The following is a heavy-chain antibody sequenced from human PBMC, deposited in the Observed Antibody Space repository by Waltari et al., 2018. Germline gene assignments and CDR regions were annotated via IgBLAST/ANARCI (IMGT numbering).Heavy chain of an antibody. CDR1: GFTINYNY. V-gene: IGHV3-53*01. J-gene: IGHJ4*02. CDR3: ARDFSTGSYEDYYFDY. Sequence: EVQLVESGGGLIQQGGSLRLSCAASGFTINYNYMTGGRQAPGKGLEWVSVIYSGGRTDYPLSMKGRFTISRDNANNSLHLHLNRVTAEDTSIYYCARDFSTGSYEDYYFDYWGQGTLVTVSS. D-gene: IGHD6-25*01. CDR2: IYSGGRT.